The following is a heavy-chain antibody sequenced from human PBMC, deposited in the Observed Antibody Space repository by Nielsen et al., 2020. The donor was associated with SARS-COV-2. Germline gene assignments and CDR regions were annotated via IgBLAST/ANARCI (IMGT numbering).Heavy chain of an antibody. CDR3: ARDRGYSYGFDY. CDR2: IIPIFGTA. J-gene: IGHJ4*02. V-gene: IGHV1-69*13. Sequence: SVKVSCKASGYTFTSYGISWVRQAPGQGLEWMGGIIPIFGTANYAQKFQGRVTITADESTSTAYMELSSLRSEDTAVYYCARDRGYSYGFDYWGQGTLVTVSS. D-gene: IGHD5-18*01. CDR1: GYTFTSYG.